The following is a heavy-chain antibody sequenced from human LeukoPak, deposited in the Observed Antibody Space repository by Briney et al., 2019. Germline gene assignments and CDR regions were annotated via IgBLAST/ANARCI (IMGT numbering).Heavy chain of an antibody. J-gene: IGHJ4*02. V-gene: IGHV3-11*01. CDR3: ARTGFDLWSGYYGARYFFDY. D-gene: IGHD3-3*01. CDR1: GFTFIDYY. CDR2: AGSSGSPM. Sequence: GSLRLSCAASGFTFIDYYMSWIRQAPGKGLKWISYAGSSGSPMNYADSVKGRFTISKDNAKNSLYLQMNSLRAEDTAMYYCARTGFDLWSGYYGARYFFDYWGQGTLVTVSS.